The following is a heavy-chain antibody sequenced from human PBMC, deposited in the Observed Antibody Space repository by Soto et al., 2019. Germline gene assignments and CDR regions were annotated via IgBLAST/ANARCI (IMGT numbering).Heavy chain of an antibody. CDR3: ARHFYLTPLSWFDP. Sequence: QVQLQESGPGLVKPSQTLSLTCTVSGGSISSGGYYWSWIRQHPGKGLEWIGYIYYSGSTYYNPSIKSRVTISVDTSKNQFSLKLSSVTAADTAVYYCARHFYLTPLSWFDPWGQGTLVTVSS. D-gene: IGHD2-21*01. V-gene: IGHV4-31*03. CDR1: GGSISSGGYY. J-gene: IGHJ5*02. CDR2: IYYSGST.